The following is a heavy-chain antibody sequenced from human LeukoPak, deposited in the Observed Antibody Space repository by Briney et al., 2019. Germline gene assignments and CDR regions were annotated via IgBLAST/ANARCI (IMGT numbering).Heavy chain of an antibody. CDR2: ICANDGNT. J-gene: IGHJ4*02. V-gene: IGHV3-23*01. Sequence: GSLSLSCVASGLTFRNYAMSWVRQAPGKGLEWVSVICANDGNTYYADAVKGRFTISRDNSKDTLYLQMDSLRAEDTAVYYCAKGSGSSCYSPCDYWGQGILVTVSS. CDR3: AKGSGSSCYSPCDY. CDR1: GLTFRNYA. D-gene: IGHD2-15*01.